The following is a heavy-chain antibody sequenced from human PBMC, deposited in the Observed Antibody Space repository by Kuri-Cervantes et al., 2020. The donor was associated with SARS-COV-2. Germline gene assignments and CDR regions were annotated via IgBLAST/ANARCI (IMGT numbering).Heavy chain of an antibody. Sequence: SETLSLTCTVSGGSNSSGTYYWNWSRQPAGKGLEWNGRIYISGSTNYNPSLKSRVTISLHTSKTQFSLKLSSVTAADTAVYYCARTVIYYYYMDVWGKGTAVTVSS. D-gene: IGHD4-11*01. CDR2: IYISGST. V-gene: IGHV4-61*02. J-gene: IGHJ6*03. CDR1: GGSNSSGTYY. CDR3: ARTVIYYYYMDV.